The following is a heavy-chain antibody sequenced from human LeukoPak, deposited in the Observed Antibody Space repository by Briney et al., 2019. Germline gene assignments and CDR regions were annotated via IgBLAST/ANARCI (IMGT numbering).Heavy chain of an antibody. D-gene: IGHD5-18*01. V-gene: IGHV3-9*01. CDR2: ISWNSGSI. CDR3: AKDRMADTAMGHFDY. J-gene: IGHJ4*02. Sequence: GGSLRLSCAASGFTFDDYAMHWVRQAPGKGLEWVSGISWNSGSIGYADSVKGRFTISRDNAKNSLYLQMNSLRAEDTALYYCAKDRMADTAMGHFDYWGQGTLVTVSS. CDR1: GFTFDDYA.